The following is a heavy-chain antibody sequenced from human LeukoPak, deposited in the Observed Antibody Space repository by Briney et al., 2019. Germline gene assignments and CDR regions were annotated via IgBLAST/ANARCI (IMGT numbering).Heavy chain of an antibody. CDR1: GGSISSYY. V-gene: IGHV4-59*01. CDR2: IYYSGST. J-gene: IGHJ4*02. D-gene: IGHD3-22*01. Sequence: PSETLSLTCTVSGGSISSYYWSWIRQPPGKGLEWIGYIYYSGSTNYNPSLKSRVTISVDTFKNQFSLKLSSVTAADTAVYYCARGLTTYYDRSGDDYWGQGTLVTVSS. CDR3: ARGLTTYYDRSGDDY.